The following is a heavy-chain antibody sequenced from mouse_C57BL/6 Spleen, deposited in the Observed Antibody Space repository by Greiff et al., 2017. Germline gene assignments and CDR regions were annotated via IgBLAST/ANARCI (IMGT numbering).Heavy chain of an antibody. CDR1: GYTFTNYW. V-gene: IGHV1-63*01. D-gene: IGHD2-2*01. Sequence: VQLKESGAELVRPGTSVKMSCKASGYTFTNYWIGWAKQRPGHGLEWIGDIYPGGGYTNYNEKFKGKATLTADKSSSTAYMQFSSLTSEDSAIYYCARWLRPTPWYFDVWGTGTTVTVSS. CDR3: ARWLRPTPWYFDV. CDR2: IYPGGGYT. J-gene: IGHJ1*03.